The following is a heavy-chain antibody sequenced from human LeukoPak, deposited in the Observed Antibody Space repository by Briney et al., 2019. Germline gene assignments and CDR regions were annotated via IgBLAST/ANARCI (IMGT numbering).Heavy chain of an antibody. Sequence: SEPLSLTCTVSGSLADSYWSWIRQPAGGGLEWIGRIYTTGRTDYKPSLKSRVSMSIDTSKNQFFLKVNSVTAADTAVYYCAMGGHGDWDHWGQGTLVIVSS. V-gene: IGHV4-4*07. D-gene: IGHD3-10*01. CDR2: IYTTGRT. CDR3: AMGGHGDWDH. CDR1: GSLADSY. J-gene: IGHJ4*02.